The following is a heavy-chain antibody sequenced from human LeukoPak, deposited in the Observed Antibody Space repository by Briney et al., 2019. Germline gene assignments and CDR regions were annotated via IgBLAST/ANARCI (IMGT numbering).Heavy chain of an antibody. CDR1: GFTFSTYW. CDR3: ARAPSEIGGYYPQYFRH. Sequence: TGAGLRLCCAASGFTFSTYWMHWVRQAPGKGLVWVLRLKSDGETSYEDSVKGRFTICRGNAKKTEYLQMNSLRPEDTGVYYCARAPSEIGGYYPQYFRHWGQGTLVTV. J-gene: IGHJ1*01. D-gene: IGHD3-22*01. V-gene: IGHV3-74*01. CDR2: LKSDGET.